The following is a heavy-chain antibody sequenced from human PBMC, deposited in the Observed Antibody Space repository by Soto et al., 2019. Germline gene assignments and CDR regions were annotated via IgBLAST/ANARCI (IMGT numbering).Heavy chain of an antibody. V-gene: IGHV3-15*01. D-gene: IGHD5-18*01. Sequence: EVQLVESGGGSVKPGGSLRLSCAASGLTFSNVWMTWFRQAPGRGREWVGGIKSKSDGETADVAAPVKARFTISRDDSKNTVFLEMNSLKSEDTALYYCAITAMINRDSSTSFDYWGRGTQVTVSS. J-gene: IGHJ4*02. CDR1: GLTFSNVW. CDR2: IKSKSDGETA. CDR3: AITAMINRDSSTSFDY.